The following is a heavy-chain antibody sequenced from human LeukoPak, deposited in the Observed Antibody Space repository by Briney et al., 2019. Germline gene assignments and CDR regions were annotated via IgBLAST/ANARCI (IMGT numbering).Heavy chain of an antibody. CDR2: IYHSGST. CDR3: ARATPFYTDFWSGPIRGYFDY. Sequence: SETLSLTCTVSGGSISSYYWSWIRQPPGKGLEWIGYIYHSGSTYYNPSLKSRVTISVDRSKNQFSLKLSSVTAADTAVYYCARATPFYTDFWSGPIRGYFDYWGQGTLVTVSS. CDR1: GGSISSYY. J-gene: IGHJ4*02. V-gene: IGHV4-59*12. D-gene: IGHD3-3*01.